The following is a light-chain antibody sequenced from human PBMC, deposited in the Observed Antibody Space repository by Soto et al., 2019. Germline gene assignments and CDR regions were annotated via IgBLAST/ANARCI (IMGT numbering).Light chain of an antibody. J-gene: IGLJ3*02. V-gene: IGLV2-14*01. CDR3: SSFTASRTRV. CDR2: EVS. Sequence: QSALTQPASVSGSPGQSITVSCTGTSSDVGGYNYVSWYQQHPGKAPKLVIYEVSDRPSGISSRFSGSKSGNTASLTISGLRAEDEADYYCSSFTASRTRVFGGGTQLTVL. CDR1: SSDVGGYNY.